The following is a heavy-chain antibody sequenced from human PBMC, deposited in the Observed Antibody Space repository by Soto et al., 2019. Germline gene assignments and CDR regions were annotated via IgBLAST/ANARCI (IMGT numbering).Heavy chain of an antibody. D-gene: IGHD6-19*01. CDR3: AKVGQYSSGWYEGA. J-gene: IGHJ5*02. CDR1: GFTFSSYG. Sequence: QVQLVESGGGVVQPGRSLRLSCAASGFTFSSYGMHWVRQAPGKGLEWAAVISYDGSNKYYADSVKGRFTISRDNSKNTLYLQMNSLRAEDTAVYYCAKVGQYSSGWYEGAWGQGTLVTVSS. V-gene: IGHV3-30*18. CDR2: ISYDGSNK.